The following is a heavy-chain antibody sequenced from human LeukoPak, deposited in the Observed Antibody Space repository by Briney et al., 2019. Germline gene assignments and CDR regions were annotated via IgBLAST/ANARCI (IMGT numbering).Heavy chain of an antibody. Sequence: GGSLRLSCAASGFTFSSYSINWVRQAPGKGLEWVSSISSSSSYIYYADSLKGRFTISRDNAKNSLYLQLNSLRAEDTAVYYCARPAYTAAYDLWGQGTMVTVSS. V-gene: IGHV3-21*01. J-gene: IGHJ3*01. D-gene: IGHD3-16*01. CDR3: ARPAYTAAYDL. CDR2: ISSSSSYI. CDR1: GFTFSSYS.